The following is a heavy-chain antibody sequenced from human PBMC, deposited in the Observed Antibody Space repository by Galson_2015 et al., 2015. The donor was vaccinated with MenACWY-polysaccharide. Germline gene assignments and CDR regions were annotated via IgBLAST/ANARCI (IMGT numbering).Heavy chain of an antibody. CDR3: ARGSLYSGYDLLY. CDR1: GGTFSSYA. V-gene: IGHV1-69*13. Sequence: SVKVSCKASGGTFSSYAISWVRRAPGQGLEWMGGIIPIFGTANYAQKFQGRVTITADESTSTAYMELSSLRSEDTAVYYCARGSLYSGYDLLYWGQGTLVTVSS. J-gene: IGHJ4*02. CDR2: IIPIFGTA. D-gene: IGHD5-12*01.